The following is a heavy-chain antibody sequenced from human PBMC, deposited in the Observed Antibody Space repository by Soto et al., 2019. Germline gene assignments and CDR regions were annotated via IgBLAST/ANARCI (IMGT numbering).Heavy chain of an antibody. CDR2: IYTSGGT. CDR1: GGSMTSYY. J-gene: IGHJ6*02. V-gene: IGHV4-4*07. CDR3: ARGAVAGVEYGMDV. D-gene: IGHD6-13*01. Sequence: PSETLSLTCSVSGGSMTSYYWSWIRQPPGKGLEWIGRIYTSGGTNYNPSLKSRVTMSRDTSKKQISLKLSSVTAADTAVYYCARGAVAGVEYGMDVWGQGTTVTVSS.